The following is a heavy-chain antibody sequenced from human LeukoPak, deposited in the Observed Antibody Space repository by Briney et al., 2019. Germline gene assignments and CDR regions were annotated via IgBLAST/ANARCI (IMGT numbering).Heavy chain of an antibody. CDR3: ARGRNCSGTSCYANYFDS. D-gene: IGHD2-2*01. V-gene: IGHV3-30*04. CDR2: ISYDGSGK. J-gene: IGHJ4*02. Sequence: GGSLRLSCAASGFTFGNYAIHWVRQAPGKGLEWVAVISYDGSGKYYADSVKGRFTISRDNSKNTLYLQMNSLRAEDSAVYCCARGRNCSGTSCYANYFDSWGQGTLVTVSS. CDR1: GFTFGNYA.